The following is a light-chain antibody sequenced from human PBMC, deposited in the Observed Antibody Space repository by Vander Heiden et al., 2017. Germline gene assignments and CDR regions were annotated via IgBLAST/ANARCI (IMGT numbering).Light chain of an antibody. V-gene: IGLV1-47*01. Sequence: QSVLTQPPSASGTPGQRVTIPCSGSSSNIGSNYVYWYQQLPGTAPKLLIYRNNQRPSGVPDRFSGSKSGTSASLAISGLRSEDEADYYCAAWDDSLVVFGGGTKLTVL. CDR1: SSNIGSNY. CDR3: AAWDDSLVV. CDR2: RNN. J-gene: IGLJ2*01.